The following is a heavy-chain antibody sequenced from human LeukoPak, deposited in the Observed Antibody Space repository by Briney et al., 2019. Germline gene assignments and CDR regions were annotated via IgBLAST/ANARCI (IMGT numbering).Heavy chain of an antibody. CDR1: GGSISSSSYY. CDR2: IYYSGST. Sequence: PSETLSLTCTVSGGSISSSSYYWGWLRQPPGKGLEWIGSIYYSGSTYYNPSLKSRVTISVDTSKNQFSLKLSSVTAADTAVYYCARPVGATPYVYWGQGTLVTVSS. CDR3: ARPVGATPYVY. V-gene: IGHV4-39*01. D-gene: IGHD1-26*01. J-gene: IGHJ4*02.